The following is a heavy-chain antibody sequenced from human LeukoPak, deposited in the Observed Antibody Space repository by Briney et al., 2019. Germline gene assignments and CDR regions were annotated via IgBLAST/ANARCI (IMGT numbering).Heavy chain of an antibody. Sequence: SETLSLTCTVSGGSISGYFWSWIRQPPGKGLEWIGEINHSGSTNYNPSLKSRVTISVDTSKNQFSLKLSSVTAADTAVYYCARGRHYYGSGSYYTKWGQGTLVTVSS. D-gene: IGHD3-10*01. CDR2: INHSGST. CDR1: GGSISGYF. J-gene: IGHJ4*02. CDR3: ARGRHYYGSGSYYTK. V-gene: IGHV4-34*01.